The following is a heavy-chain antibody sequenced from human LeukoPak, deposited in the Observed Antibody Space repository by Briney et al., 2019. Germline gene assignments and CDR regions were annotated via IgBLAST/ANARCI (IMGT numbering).Heavy chain of an antibody. V-gene: IGHV4-59*01. CDR2: IYYSGST. D-gene: IGHD6-19*01. CDR3: ARAKAGYSNCWSY. CDR1: GGSISSYY. Sequence: SETLSLTCTVSGGSISSYYWSWIRQPPGKGLEWIGYIYYSGSTNYNPSLKSRVTISVDTSKNQFSLKLSSVTAADTAVYYCARAKAGYSNCWSYWGQGTLVTVSS. J-gene: IGHJ4*02.